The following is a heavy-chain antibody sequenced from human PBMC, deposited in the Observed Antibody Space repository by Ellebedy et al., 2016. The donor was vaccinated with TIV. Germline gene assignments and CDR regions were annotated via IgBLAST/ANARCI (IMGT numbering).Heavy chain of an antibody. V-gene: IGHV4-39*07. CDR2: FYYSGST. J-gene: IGHJ4*02. D-gene: IGHD4-11*01. Sequence: SETLSLTCTVSGDSITHSSYYWAWIRQPPGRGLEWIGNFYYSGSTSYNPSLKSRVTISVDTSKKQFSLKLSSVTAADTAVYYCARSPGRNDYTIFNWGQGTLVTVSS. CDR3: ARSPGRNDYTIFN. CDR1: GDSITHSSYY.